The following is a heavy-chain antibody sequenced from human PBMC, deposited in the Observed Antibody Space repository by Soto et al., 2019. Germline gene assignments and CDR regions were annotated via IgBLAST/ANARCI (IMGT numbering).Heavy chain of an antibody. CDR3: ARDRDCSSTSCFDY. V-gene: IGHV4-39*07. D-gene: IGHD2-2*01. J-gene: IGHJ4*02. Sequence: SETLSLTCTVSGGSISSSSYYWGWIRQPPGKGLEWIGSIYYSGSTYYNPSLKSRVTISVDTSKNQFSLKLSSVTAADTAVYYCARDRDCSSTSCFDYWGQGTLVTVSS. CDR2: IYYSGST. CDR1: GGSISSSSYY.